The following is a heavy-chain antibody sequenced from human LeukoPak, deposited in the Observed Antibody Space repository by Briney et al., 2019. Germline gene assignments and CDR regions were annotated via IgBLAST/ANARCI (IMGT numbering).Heavy chain of an antibody. J-gene: IGHJ3*01. D-gene: IGHD3-22*01. Sequence: GESLKISCKGSGYRFNAYWIAWVRQMPGKGLEWVGIIYPDDSDTRYSPSFQGQVTISADKSVRTAYLQWSSLKASDTAMYYCARPNITSYYDSRGYDAFDVWGQGTMVTVSS. V-gene: IGHV5-51*01. CDR3: ARPNITSYYDSRGYDAFDV. CDR1: GYRFNAYW. CDR2: IYPDDSDT.